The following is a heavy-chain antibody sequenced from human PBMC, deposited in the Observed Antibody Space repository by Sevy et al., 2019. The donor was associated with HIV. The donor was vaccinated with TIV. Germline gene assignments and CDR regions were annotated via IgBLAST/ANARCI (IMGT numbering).Heavy chain of an antibody. Sequence: GGSLRLSCGASGFIFSNNAMNWVRQAPGKGPEWVSGVESGGSTYYADSVKGRFTISRDNSKNMLFLQMSSLRAEDTAIDYCATGDTAMIPDLDYWGLGTLVTVSS. CDR3: ATGDTAMIPDLDY. CDR1: GFIFSNNA. V-gene: IGHV3-23*01. D-gene: IGHD5-18*01. J-gene: IGHJ4*02. CDR2: VESGGST.